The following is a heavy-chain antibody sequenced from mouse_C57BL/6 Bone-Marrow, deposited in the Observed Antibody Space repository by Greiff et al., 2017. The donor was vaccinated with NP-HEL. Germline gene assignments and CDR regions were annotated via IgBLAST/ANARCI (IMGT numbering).Heavy chain of an antibody. J-gene: IGHJ4*01. V-gene: IGHV14-4*01. CDR3: TKVYYDHGGDAMDY. Sequence: VQLQQSGAELVRPGASVKLSCTASGFNITDDDMHWVKQRPEQGLEWIGWIDPENGDTEYASKFQGKATMTADTSSNTAYRQVSSLTSEDTAVYYCTKVYYDHGGDAMDYWGQGTSVTVSS. CDR2: IDPENGDT. CDR1: GFNITDDD. D-gene: IGHD2-4*01.